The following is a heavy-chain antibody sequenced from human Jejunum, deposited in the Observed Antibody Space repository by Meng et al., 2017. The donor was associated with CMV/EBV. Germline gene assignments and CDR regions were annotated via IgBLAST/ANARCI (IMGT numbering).Heavy chain of an antibody. D-gene: IGHD7-27*01. J-gene: IGHJ4*02. CDR1: GDSITNNNYY. CDR2: IHYSGST. Sequence: SGDSITNNNYYWGWIRQPPGKGLEWIASIHYSGSTSYNYNPSLKTRVSVSMDTSKSQFSLNLSSVTAADTAVYYCAREFLTGETDSWGQGTLVTVSS. CDR3: AREFLTGETDS. V-gene: IGHV4-39*07.